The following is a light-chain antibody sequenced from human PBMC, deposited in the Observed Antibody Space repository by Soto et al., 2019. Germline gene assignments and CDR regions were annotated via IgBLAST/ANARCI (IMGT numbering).Light chain of an antibody. J-gene: IGLJ2*01. Sequence: SYELTQPPSVSVAPGKTASITCGGNNSGSKSVHWYQQKPGQAPVLVISYDTDRPSGIPERFSGSNSGNTATLTISGVEAGDEADYYCQVWDSSSEHRVFGGGTKVTVL. V-gene: IGLV3-21*04. CDR3: QVWDSSSEHRV. CDR1: NSGSKS. CDR2: YDT.